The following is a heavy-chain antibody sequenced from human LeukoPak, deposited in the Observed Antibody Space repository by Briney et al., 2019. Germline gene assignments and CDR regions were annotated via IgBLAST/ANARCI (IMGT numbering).Heavy chain of an antibody. D-gene: IGHD3-16*02. Sequence: PSETLSLTCTVSGGSISSGGYYWSWIRQHPGQGLEWIGYIYYSGSTYYDPSLKSRVTISVDTSKNQFSLKLSSVTAADTAVYYCARVVGLRLGELSLTDWSQGTLVTVSS. CDR2: IYYSGST. CDR1: GGSISSGGYY. J-gene: IGHJ4*02. V-gene: IGHV4-31*03. CDR3: ARVVGLRLGELSLTD.